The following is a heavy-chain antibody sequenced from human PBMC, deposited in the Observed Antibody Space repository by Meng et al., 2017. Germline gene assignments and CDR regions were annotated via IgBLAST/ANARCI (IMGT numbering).Heavy chain of an antibody. V-gene: IGHV3-9*01. J-gene: IGHJ4*02. D-gene: IGHD3-3*01. CDR1: GFTFDDYA. CDR2: ISWNNGSI. Sequence: GGSLRLSCAASGFTFDDYAMHWVRQAPGKGLEWVSGISWNNGSIGYADSVKGRFTISRDNAKNSLYLQMNSLRAEDTALYYCAKEYQAYYDFWSGYGLWGQGTLVTVSS. CDR3: AKEYQAYYDFWSGYGL.